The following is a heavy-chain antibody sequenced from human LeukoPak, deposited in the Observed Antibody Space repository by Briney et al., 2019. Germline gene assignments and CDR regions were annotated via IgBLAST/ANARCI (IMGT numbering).Heavy chain of an antibody. V-gene: IGHV4-59*01. CDR2: IYYSGST. Sequence: SETLSLTCTVSGGSISNKYWSWIRQPPGKGLQWIGYIYYSGSTNYNPSLKSRVTILVETSKNQFSLKLSSVTAADTAVYYCARDSSSWYRHFDYWGQGTLVTVSS. D-gene: IGHD6-13*01. J-gene: IGHJ4*02. CDR3: ARDSSSWYRHFDY. CDR1: GGSISNKY.